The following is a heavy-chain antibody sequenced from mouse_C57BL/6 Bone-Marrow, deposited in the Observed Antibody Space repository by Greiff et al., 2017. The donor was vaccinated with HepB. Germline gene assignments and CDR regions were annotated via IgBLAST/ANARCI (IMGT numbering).Heavy chain of an antibody. CDR2: IYPGDGDT. D-gene: IGHD2-1*01. CDR1: GYAFSSSW. J-gene: IGHJ2*01. V-gene: IGHV1-82*01. Sequence: VKVVESGPELVKPGASVKISCKASGYAFSSSWMNWVKQRPGKGLEWIGRIYPGDGDTNYNGKFKGKATLTADKSSSTAYMQLSSLTSEDSAVYFCARVYYGNYPLYFDYWGQGTTLTVSS. CDR3: ARVYYGNYPLYFDY.